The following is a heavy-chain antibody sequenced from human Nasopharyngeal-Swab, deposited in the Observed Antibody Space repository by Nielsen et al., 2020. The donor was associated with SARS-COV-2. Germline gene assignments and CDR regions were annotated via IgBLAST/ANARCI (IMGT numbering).Heavy chain of an antibody. D-gene: IGHD4-17*01. J-gene: IGHJ4*02. V-gene: IGHV1-2*02. Sequence: ASVKVSCKASGYTFTGYYMHWVRQAPGQGLEWMGWINPNSGGTNYAQKFQGRVTMTRDTSISTAYMELSSLRSEDTAVYYCASYTTVTTRYDYWGQGTLVTVSS. CDR3: ASYTTVTTRYDY. CDR1: GYTFTGYY. CDR2: INPNSGGT.